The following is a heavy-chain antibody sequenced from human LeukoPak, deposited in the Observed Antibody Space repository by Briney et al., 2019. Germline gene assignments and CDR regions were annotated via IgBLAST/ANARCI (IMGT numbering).Heavy chain of an antibody. Sequence: GSSVKVSCKASGGTFSSYAIIWVRQAPGQGLEWMGGIIPIFGTANYAQKFQGRVTITADESTSTAYMELSSLRSEDTAVYYCATLYYYDSSGYYRNWGQGTLVTVSS. CDR2: IIPIFGTA. CDR3: ATLYYYDSSGYYRN. J-gene: IGHJ4*02. D-gene: IGHD3-22*01. V-gene: IGHV1-69*01. CDR1: GGTFSSYA.